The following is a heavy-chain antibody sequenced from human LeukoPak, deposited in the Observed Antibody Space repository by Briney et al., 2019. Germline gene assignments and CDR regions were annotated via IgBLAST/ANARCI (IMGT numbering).Heavy chain of an antibody. CDR1: GFTFSSYS. CDR3: AREVGIAYYMDV. V-gene: IGHV3-21*01. CDR2: ISSSSSYI. Sequence: GGSLRLSCAASGFTFSSYSMNWVRQAPGKGLEWVSSISSSSSYIYYADSVKGRFTISGDNAKNSLYLQMNSLRAEDTAVYYCAREVGIAYYMDVWGKGTTVTVSS. J-gene: IGHJ6*03. D-gene: IGHD6-13*01.